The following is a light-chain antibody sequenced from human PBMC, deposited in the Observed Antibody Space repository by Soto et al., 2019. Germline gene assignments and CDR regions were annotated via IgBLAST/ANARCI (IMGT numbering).Light chain of an antibody. Sequence: DVHLTQSPSTLSASVGDRVTITCRASQSISPFLAWYQQKPGKAPNVLISEVSTLKSGVPSRFSGSGSGTEFTLTIRGLKPDDSATYYCQQQYFYWTFGQGTKVDIK. CDR2: EVS. J-gene: IGKJ1*01. CDR1: QSISPF. CDR3: QQQYFYWT. V-gene: IGKV1-5*03.